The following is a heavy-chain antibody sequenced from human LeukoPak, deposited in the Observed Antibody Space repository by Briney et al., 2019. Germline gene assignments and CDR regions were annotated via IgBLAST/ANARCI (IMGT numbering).Heavy chain of an antibody. CDR3: AKDPYGVTMIVVVDQFDY. CDR1: GFTFSSYA. D-gene: IGHD3-22*01. Sequence: PGGSLRLSCAASGFTFSSYAMSWVRQAPGKGLEWVSAISGSGGSTYYADSVKGRFTISRDNSKNTLYLQMNSLRAEDTAVYYCAKDPYGVTMIVVVDQFDYWGQGTLVTVSS. J-gene: IGHJ4*02. V-gene: IGHV3-23*01. CDR2: ISGSGGST.